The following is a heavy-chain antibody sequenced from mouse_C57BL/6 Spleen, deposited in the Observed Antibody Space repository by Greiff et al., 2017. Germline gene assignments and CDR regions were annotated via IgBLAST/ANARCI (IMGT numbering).Heavy chain of an antibody. CDR1: GYTFTDYY. Sequence: VQLQQSGPELVKPGASVKISCKASGYTFTDYYMNWVKQSHGKSLEWIGDINPNNGGTSYNQKFKGKATLTVDKSSSTAYMELRSLTSEDSAVYYCARTPWDYYAMDYWGQGTSVTVSS. J-gene: IGHJ4*01. D-gene: IGHD4-1*01. CDR3: ARTPWDYYAMDY. V-gene: IGHV1-26*01. CDR2: INPNNGGT.